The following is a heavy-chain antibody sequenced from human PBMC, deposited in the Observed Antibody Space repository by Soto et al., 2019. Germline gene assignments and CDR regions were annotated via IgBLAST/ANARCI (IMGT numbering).Heavy chain of an antibody. CDR1: GVSITTTSYY. J-gene: IGHJ1*01. CDR2: IYFSGST. CDR3: ARHGSY. Sequence: QLQLQESGPGLVKPSETLSLTCTVSGVSITTTSYYWGWIRQPPGKGLEWIGTIYFSGSTFYNQSFKSRLTVSVYTSKIQFSLRLSSVTAADTAIYYCARHGSYWDPGTLDAGSS. V-gene: IGHV4-39*01.